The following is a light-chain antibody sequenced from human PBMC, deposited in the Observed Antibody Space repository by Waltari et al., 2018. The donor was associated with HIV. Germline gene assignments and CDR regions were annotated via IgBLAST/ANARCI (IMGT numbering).Light chain of an antibody. J-gene: IGKJ1*01. CDR3: QQYYSYSWDP. CDR1: QSISSW. V-gene: IGKV1-5*03. CDR2: KAS. Sequence: DIQMTQSPSTLSASVGDRVTITCRASQSISSWLAWYQQKPGKAPKVLIYKASSLESGVPSRFSGSGSGTEFTLTISSLQPDDFATYYCQQYYSYSWDPFGQGTTVEIK.